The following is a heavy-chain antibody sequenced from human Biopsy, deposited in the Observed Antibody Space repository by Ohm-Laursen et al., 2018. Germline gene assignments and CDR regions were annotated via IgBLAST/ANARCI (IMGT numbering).Heavy chain of an antibody. CDR3: AKGQDLRGGAEYFQH. V-gene: IGHV1-2*02. D-gene: IGHD2-15*01. CDR2: INPHSGTT. Sequence: VASVKVSCKASGYTFTGQYLHWVRQVPGQGLEWMGWINPHSGTTKFAQGFQGRVTMTRDTSITTAYMELRRLRSDDTAVYYCAKGQDLRGGAEYFQHWGQGALVTVSS. J-gene: IGHJ1*01. CDR1: GYTFTGQY.